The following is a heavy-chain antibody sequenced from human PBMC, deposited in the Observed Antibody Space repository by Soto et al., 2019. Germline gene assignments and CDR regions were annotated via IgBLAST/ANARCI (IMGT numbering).Heavy chain of an antibody. CDR3: ARGPSEFIVVGHYYGMDV. CDR1: GGSFRGYY. CDR2: INHSGST. Sequence: QAQLQQWGAGLLEPSETLSLTCAVYGGSFRGYYWTWIRQAPGKGLEWIGEINHSGSTNYNPSLKSRVTTALDTSKNQFSLKLSSVTAADTAMYFCARGPSEFIVVGHYYGMDVWGQGTTVTVSS. J-gene: IGHJ6*02. D-gene: IGHD2-21*01. V-gene: IGHV4-34*01.